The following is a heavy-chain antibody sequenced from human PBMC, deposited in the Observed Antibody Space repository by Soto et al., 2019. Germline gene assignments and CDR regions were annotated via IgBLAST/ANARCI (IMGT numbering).Heavy chain of an antibody. CDR1: GGSVNSDDFY. D-gene: IGHD6-6*01. J-gene: IGHJ4*02. CDR2: IYYTGNT. Sequence: SETLSLTCTVSGGSVNSDDFYWSWILQPPGRGLEWIGYIYYTGNTKYNPSLKSRVTISIDTSRNQFSLKLSSVTAADTAVYYCAREFSNSPEAFDSWGQGSPVTVSS. V-gene: IGHV4-61*08. CDR3: AREFSNSPEAFDS.